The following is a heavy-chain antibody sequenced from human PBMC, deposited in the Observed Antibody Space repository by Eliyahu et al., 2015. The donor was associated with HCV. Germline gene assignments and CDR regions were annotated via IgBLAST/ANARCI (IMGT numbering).Heavy chain of an antibody. Sequence: QVQLQQWGAGLLKPSETLSLTCAVXGGSFXXYYWSWIRQPPGKGLEXIGEINHSGSTNYNPSXKSRVTISVDTSKNQFSLKLSSVTAADTAVYYCARVVISVEPHCSSTSCLYYFDYWGQGTLVTVSS. D-gene: IGHD2-2*01. CDR2: INHSGST. CDR3: ARVVISVEPHCSSTSCLYYFDY. V-gene: IGHV4-34*01. J-gene: IGHJ4*02. CDR1: GGSFXXYY.